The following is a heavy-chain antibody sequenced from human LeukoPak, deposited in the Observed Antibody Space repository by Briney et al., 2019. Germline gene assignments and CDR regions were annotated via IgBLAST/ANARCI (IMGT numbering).Heavy chain of an antibody. D-gene: IGHD3-16*01. J-gene: IGHJ5*02. Sequence: GASVKVSCKAFGYTFTSNYMHWVRQAPGQGPEWMGVISPTGGSTTYAQKFQGRVTLTRDMSTSTDYLELSSLRSDDTAVYYCARDQYYDSKGWFDPWGQGTLVTVYS. V-gene: IGHV1-46*01. CDR2: ISPTGGST. CDR3: ARDQYYDSKGWFDP. CDR1: GYTFTSNY.